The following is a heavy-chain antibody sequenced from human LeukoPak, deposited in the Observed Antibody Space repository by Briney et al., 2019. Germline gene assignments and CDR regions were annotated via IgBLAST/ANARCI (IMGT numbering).Heavy chain of an antibody. CDR1: GFTFSSYS. Sequence: GGSLRLSCAASGFTFSSYSMNWVRQAPGKGLEWVSSIGNSISYRYYADSVKGRFTISRDNAKNSLYLQMNSLRDEDTAVYYCASTLNYWTGYNYYYGMDVWGQGTTVTVSS. CDR3: ASTLNYWTGYNYYYGMDV. D-gene: IGHD1-7*01. V-gene: IGHV3-21*01. J-gene: IGHJ6*02. CDR2: IGNSISYR.